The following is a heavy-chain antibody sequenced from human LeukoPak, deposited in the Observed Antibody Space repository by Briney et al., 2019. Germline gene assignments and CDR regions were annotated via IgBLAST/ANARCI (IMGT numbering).Heavy chain of an antibody. J-gene: IGHJ4*02. CDR3: AKTSDY. CDR2: ISYDGSNK. V-gene: IGHV3-30*04. CDR1: GFTFSSYA. Sequence: GGSLRLSCAASGFTFSSYAMHWVRQAPGKGLEWVAVISYDGSNKYYADSVKGRFTISRDNSKNTLYLQMNSLRAEDTAVYYCAKTSDYWGQGTLVTVSS.